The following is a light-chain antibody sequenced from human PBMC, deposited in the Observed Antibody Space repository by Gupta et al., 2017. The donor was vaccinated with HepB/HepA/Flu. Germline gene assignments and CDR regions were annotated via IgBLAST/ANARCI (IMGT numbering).Light chain of an antibody. CDR3: QQYGSSHLT. Sequence: EIVLTQSSGTLSLSPGERATLSCRASQSVSSSYLAWYQQNPGQAPRLLIYGASSRATGIPDRFSGSGSGTDFTLTISRLEPEDFAVYYCQQYGSSHLTFGPGTKVDIK. CDR1: QSVSSSY. V-gene: IGKV3-20*01. CDR2: GAS. J-gene: IGKJ3*01.